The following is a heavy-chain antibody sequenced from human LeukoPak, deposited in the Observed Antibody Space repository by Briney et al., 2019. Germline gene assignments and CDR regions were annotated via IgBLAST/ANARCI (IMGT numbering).Heavy chain of an antibody. V-gene: IGHV3-30*18. D-gene: IGHD6-13*01. CDR3: AKELAAATLVYGMDV. Sequence: PGGSLRLSCAASGFTFSSYGMHWVRQAPGKGLEWVAVISHDGSNKYYADSVKGRFTISRDNSKNTLYLQMNSLRAEDTAVYCAKELAAATLVYGMDVWGQGTTVTVSS. J-gene: IGHJ6*02. CDR2: ISHDGSNK. CDR1: GFTFSSYG.